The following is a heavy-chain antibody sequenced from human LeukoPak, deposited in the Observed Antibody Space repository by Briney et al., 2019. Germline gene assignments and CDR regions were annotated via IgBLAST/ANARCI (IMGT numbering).Heavy chain of an antibody. Sequence: GGSLRLSCAASGFTFSDYYMSWIRQAPGKGLEWVSYISSSGSTIYYADSVKGRFTISRDNAKDSLYLQMNSLRAEDTAVYYCAREQDRYYYGMDVWGQGTTVTVSS. CDR2: ISSSGSTI. J-gene: IGHJ6*02. V-gene: IGHV3-11*01. CDR1: GFTFSDYY. D-gene: IGHD2-15*01. CDR3: AREQDRYYYGMDV.